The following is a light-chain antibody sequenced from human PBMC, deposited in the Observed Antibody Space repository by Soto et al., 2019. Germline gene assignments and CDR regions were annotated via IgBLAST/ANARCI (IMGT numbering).Light chain of an antibody. Sequence: VLTQSPATLSLSPGESATLSCRASQNVGNNLAWYQQKSGQAPRLLIYAASDRATGVPARFSGGMSGTDFTLTISSLEPEDFAVYYCQQRTNWLTFGGGTKVEIK. V-gene: IGKV3-11*01. J-gene: IGKJ4*01. CDR2: AAS. CDR3: QQRTNWLT. CDR1: QNVGNN.